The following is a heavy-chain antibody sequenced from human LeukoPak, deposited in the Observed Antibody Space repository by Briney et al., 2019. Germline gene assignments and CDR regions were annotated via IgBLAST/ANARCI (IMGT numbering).Heavy chain of an antibody. CDR3: AALHPVDGFDY. D-gene: IGHD4-23*01. CDR1: GGSISSGGYY. V-gene: IGHV4-31*03. Sequence: SSETLSLTCTVSGGSISSGGYYWSWIRQHPGKGLEWIGYIYYSGSTYYNPSLKSRVTISVDTSKNQFSLKLSSVTAADTAVYYCAALHPVDGFDYWGQGTLVTVSS. CDR2: IYYSGST. J-gene: IGHJ4*02.